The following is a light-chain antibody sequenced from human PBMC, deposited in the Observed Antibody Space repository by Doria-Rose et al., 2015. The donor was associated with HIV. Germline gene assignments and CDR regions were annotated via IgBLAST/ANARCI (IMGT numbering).Light chain of an antibody. Sequence: LTQSPGTLSLSPGERATLSCRASQSFSSTYLAWYQQKPGQAPSLLIYDGSTSATGIPDRFSASVSGTDFTLTINRLEREDFALYYCHQYGTSWTFGQGTKVEI. CDR3: HQYGTSWT. CDR1: QSFSSTY. CDR2: DGS. J-gene: IGKJ1*01. V-gene: IGKV3-20*01.